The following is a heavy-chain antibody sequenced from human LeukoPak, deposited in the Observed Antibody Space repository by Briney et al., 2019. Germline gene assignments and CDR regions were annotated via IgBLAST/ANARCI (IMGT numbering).Heavy chain of an antibody. V-gene: IGHV3-21*01. Sequence: GGSLRLPCAASGFTFSSYSMNWVRQAPGKGLEWVSSISSSSSYIYYADSVKGRFTISRDNAKNSLYLQMNSLRAEDTAVYYCARGPHWYFDLWGRGTLVTVSS. CDR2: ISSSSSYI. J-gene: IGHJ2*01. CDR3: ARGPHWYFDL. CDR1: GFTFSSYS.